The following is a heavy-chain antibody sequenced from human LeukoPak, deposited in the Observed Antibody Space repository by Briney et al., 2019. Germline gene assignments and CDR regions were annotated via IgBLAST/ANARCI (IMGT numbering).Heavy chain of an antibody. CDR1: GFTFSSSD. Sequence: GGSLRLSCAASGFTFSSSDMHWVRQAPGKGLEWVAIISYDGSNKYYADSVKGRFTISRDNSKNTLYLQMNSLRPEDTAVYYCARASQRAFDIWGQGTMVTVSP. V-gene: IGHV3-30*03. CDR3: ARASQRAFDI. J-gene: IGHJ3*02. CDR2: ISYDGSNK.